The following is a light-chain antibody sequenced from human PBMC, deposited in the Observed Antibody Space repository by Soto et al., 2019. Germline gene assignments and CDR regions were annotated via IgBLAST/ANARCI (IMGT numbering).Light chain of an antibody. CDR2: AAS. J-gene: IGKJ5*01. V-gene: IGKV1-39*01. CDR3: QQSYSTIT. Sequence: DIQMTQSPSSLSASVGERVTITCRASQSIRSYLNWYQQXPGKAPKILIYAASSSQSGVPSRFSGSGSGTDFTLTISSLQPEDFATYYCQQSYSTITFGQGTRLEIK. CDR1: QSIRSY.